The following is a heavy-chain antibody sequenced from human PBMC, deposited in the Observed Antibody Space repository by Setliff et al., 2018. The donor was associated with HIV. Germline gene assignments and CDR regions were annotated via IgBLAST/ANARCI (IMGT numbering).Heavy chain of an antibody. D-gene: IGHD2-15*01. CDR3: ALGYCSVGSCYSVDFDY. CDR1: GGTFSSSA. V-gene: IGHV1-69*13. CDR2: IIPIFGTI. Sequence: SVKVSCKASGGTFSSSAISWVRQAPGQGLEWMGEIIPIFGTINYAQKFQGRVTITADDSTSTAYMELSSLRSEDTAVYYCALGYCSVGSCYSVDFDYWGQGTLVTVSS. J-gene: IGHJ4*02.